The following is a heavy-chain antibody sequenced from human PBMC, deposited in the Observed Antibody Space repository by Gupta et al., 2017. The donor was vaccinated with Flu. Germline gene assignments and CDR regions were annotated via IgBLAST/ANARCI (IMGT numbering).Heavy chain of an antibody. CDR1: GFPFSSYA. Sequence: EVQLLESGGGLVQPGGSLRPSCQASGFPFSSYAMSWVRQAPGKGLEWVSAISGSGGSTYYEDSVKGRFTISRDNSKNTLYLQMNSLRAEDTAVYYCANPASVADAAEYFQHWGQGTLVTVSS. J-gene: IGHJ1*01. V-gene: IGHV3-23*01. CDR2: ISGSGGST. D-gene: IGHD6-19*01. CDR3: ANPASVADAAEYFQH.